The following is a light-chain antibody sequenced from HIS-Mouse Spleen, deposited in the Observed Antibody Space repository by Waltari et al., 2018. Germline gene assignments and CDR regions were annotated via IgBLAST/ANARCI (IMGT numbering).Light chain of an antibody. V-gene: IGLV2-11*01. J-gene: IGLJ1*01. CDR3: CSYAGSYTYV. Sequence: QSALTQPRSVSGSPGQSVTISCTGTTSDVAGYNYVSCYQQRPGKAPKLMIYDVSKRPSGVPVRFPGSKSGNTASLTISGLQAEDEADYYCCSYAGSYTYVFGTGTKVTVL. CDR2: DVS. CDR1: TSDVAGYNY.